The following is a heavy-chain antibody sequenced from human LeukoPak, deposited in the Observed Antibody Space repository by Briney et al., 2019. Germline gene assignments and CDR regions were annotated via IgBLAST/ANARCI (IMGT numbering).Heavy chain of an antibody. J-gene: IGHJ4*02. CDR3: ARGDYVWGSYRPYYFDY. CDR2: ISSTSSYI. V-gene: IGHV3-21*01. D-gene: IGHD3-16*01. Sequence: PGRSLRLSCAASGFTFSTYSMNWVRQAPGKGLEWVSSISSTSSYIYYADSVKGRFTISRDNAKNSLYLQMNSLRAEDTAVYYCARGDYVWGSYRPYYFDYWGQGTLVTVSS. CDR1: GFTFSTYS.